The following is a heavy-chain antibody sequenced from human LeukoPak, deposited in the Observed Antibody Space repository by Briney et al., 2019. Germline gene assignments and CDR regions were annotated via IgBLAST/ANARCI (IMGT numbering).Heavy chain of an antibody. CDR3: ARGRGYYGSGRYLGY. J-gene: IGHJ4*02. V-gene: IGHV1-2*02. D-gene: IGHD3-10*01. CDR2: INPNSGGT. Sequence: ASVKVSCKASGYTFTGYYMHWVRQAPGQGLEWMGWINPNSGGTNYAQKFQGRVTMTRNTSISTAYMELSSLRSEDTAVYYCARGRGYYGSGRYLGYWGQGTLVTVSS. CDR1: GYTFTGYY.